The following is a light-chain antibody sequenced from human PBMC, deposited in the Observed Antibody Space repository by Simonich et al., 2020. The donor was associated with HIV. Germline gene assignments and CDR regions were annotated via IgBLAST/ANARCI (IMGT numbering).Light chain of an antibody. CDR3: NSYTSGTTFWV. CDR1: NSYVVIYNS. J-gene: IGLJ3*02. V-gene: IGLV2-14*03. Sequence: QSALTQPASVSASPGQSLPIPCTGTNSYVVIYNSVSGYQHHQGKAPKLMIYDVTKRPSGVSNRFSGSKSGNTASLTISGLQAEDEADYYCNSYTSGTTFWVFGGGTKLTVL. CDR2: DVT.